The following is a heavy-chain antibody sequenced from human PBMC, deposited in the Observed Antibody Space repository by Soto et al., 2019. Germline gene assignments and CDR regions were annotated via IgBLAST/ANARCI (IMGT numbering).Heavy chain of an antibody. J-gene: IGHJ6*03. CDR2: INTDGSTT. V-gene: IGHV3-74*01. Sequence: GGSPRLSFAASGFIFSNNWMHWVRQAPGKGLVWVSRINTDGSTTSYADSVKGRFTISRDNAKNTLYLQMNSLRAEDTAVYYCARDIVVVPAASFYYYYYMDVWGKGTTVTVSS. D-gene: IGHD2-2*01. CDR1: GFIFSNNW. CDR3: ARDIVVVPAASFYYYYYMDV.